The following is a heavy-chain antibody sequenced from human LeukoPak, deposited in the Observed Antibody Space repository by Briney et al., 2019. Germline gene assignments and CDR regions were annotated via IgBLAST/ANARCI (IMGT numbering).Heavy chain of an antibody. CDR3: ASSGSYSRTYDY. V-gene: IGHV1-46*01. CDR1: GYTFTSNY. Sequence: ASVKVSCKAFGYTFTSNYMHWVRQAPGQGPEWMGVISPSGGSTNYAQKFQGRVTITADESTSTAYMELSSLRSEDTAVYYCASSGSYSRTYDYWGQGTLVTVSS. J-gene: IGHJ4*02. CDR2: ISPSGGST. D-gene: IGHD1-26*01.